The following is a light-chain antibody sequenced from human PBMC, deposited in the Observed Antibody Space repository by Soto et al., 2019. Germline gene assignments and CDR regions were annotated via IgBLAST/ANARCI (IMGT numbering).Light chain of an antibody. V-gene: IGLV2-14*01. CDR3: SSHTTYSTRV. Sequence: QSVLTQPASVSGSPGQSIAISCTGTSSDIGSYNYVSWYQQHPGKAPKLMIHEVSNRPSGVSDRFSGSKSGNTASLTISGPQADDEADYYCSSHTTYSTRVFGTGTKLTVL. J-gene: IGLJ1*01. CDR2: EVS. CDR1: SSDIGSYNY.